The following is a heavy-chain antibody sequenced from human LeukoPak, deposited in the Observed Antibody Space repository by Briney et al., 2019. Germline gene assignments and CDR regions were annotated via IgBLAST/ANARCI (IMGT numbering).Heavy chain of an antibody. D-gene: IGHD6-19*01. J-gene: IGHJ4*02. V-gene: IGHV1-2*02. Sequence: ASVKVSCKASGYTFTDYYIHWGRQAPGQGLEWMGWINPNSGGTTYAQKFQGRVTMTKDTSISTAYMELSRLRSDDTAVYFCARAIAVVDYWGQGTLVTVSS. CDR2: INPNSGGT. CDR1: GYTFTDYY. CDR3: ARAIAVVDY.